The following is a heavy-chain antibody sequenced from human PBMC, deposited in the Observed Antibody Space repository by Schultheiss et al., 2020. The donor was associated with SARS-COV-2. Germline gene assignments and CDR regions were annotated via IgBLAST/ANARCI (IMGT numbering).Heavy chain of an antibody. J-gene: IGHJ4*02. CDR3: ARDVGFGELFDYFDY. V-gene: IGHV3-48*04. CDR2: ISSSSSTI. D-gene: IGHD3-10*01. Sequence: GGSLRLSCAASGFTFSSYGMHWVRQAPGKGLEWVSYISSSSSTIYYADSVKGRFTISRDNAKNSLYLQMNSLRAEDTAVYYCARDVGFGELFDYFDYWGQGTLVTVSS. CDR1: GFTFSSYG.